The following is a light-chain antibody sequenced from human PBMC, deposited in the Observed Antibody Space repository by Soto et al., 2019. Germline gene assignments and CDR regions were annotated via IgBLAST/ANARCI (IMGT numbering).Light chain of an antibody. CDR3: HQYDSSPLT. J-gene: IGKJ4*01. CDR1: QSVSSSY. Sequence: EIVLTQSPGTLSLSPGERATLSCRASQSVSSSYLAWYQQKPGQAPRLLIYGASSRATGITDRFSGSGSGTDFPLTISILEPEDFAVYYCHQYDSSPLTFGGGTKVEIK. V-gene: IGKV3-20*01. CDR2: GAS.